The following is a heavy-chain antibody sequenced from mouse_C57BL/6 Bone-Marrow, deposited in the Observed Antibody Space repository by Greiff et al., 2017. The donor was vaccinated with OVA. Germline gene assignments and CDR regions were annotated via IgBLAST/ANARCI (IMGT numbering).Heavy chain of an antibody. Sequence: VKLQQPGAELVKPGASVKVSCKASGYTFTSYWMHGVWRGSVQGMEWRGRMQPSDSETNYNQKFKGKATLTVDKSSSTAYMQLSSLTSEDSAVYYCAIRLRLTYWYFDVWGTGTTVTVSS. CDR2: MQPSDSET. V-gene: IGHV1-74*01. CDR3: AIRLRLTYWYFDV. J-gene: IGHJ1*03. CDR1: GYTFTSYW. D-gene: IGHD2-4*01.